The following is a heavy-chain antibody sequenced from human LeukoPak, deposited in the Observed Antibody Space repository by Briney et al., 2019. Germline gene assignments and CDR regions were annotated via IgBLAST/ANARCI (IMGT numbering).Heavy chain of an antibody. J-gene: IGHJ3*02. Sequence: ASVRVSCKTSGYTFTDHFIQWVRQAPGQGLEWMGWINPNSGGTKIPQKFQGRVTMTRDTSITTVYMDLTGLTFDDTAVYYCARDLVIRSPHQYSSQSSDAFDIWGHGTMVTVSS. CDR2: INPNSGGT. V-gene: IGHV1-2*02. CDR1: GYTFTDHF. D-gene: IGHD4-11*01. CDR3: ARDLVIRSPHQYSSQSSDAFDI.